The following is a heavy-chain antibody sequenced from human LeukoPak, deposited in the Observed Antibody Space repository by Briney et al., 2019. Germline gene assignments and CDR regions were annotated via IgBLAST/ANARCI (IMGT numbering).Heavy chain of an antibody. J-gene: IGHJ4*02. CDR1: GFTVSSNS. CDR3: AKVAINYYDSSGYFDY. D-gene: IGHD3-22*01. Sequence: GGSLRLSCTVSGFTVSSNSMSWVRQAPGKGLEWVSFIYSDNTHYSDSVKGRFTISRDNSKNTLYLQMNSLRAEDTAVYYCAKVAINYYDSSGYFDYWGQGTLVTVSS. V-gene: IGHV3-53*01. CDR2: IYSDNT.